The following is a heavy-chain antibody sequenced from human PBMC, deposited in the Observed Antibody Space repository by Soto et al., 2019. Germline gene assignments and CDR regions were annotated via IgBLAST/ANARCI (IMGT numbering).Heavy chain of an antibody. D-gene: IGHD2-2*01. J-gene: IGHJ4*02. CDR2: ISWHSGSI. CDR1: GFTFDDYG. Sequence: LRLSCAASGFTFDDYGMHWVRHAPGKGLEWVPGISWHSGSIGYADSVKGRFTISRDNAKNSLYLQMNSQRAEDTALYYCTKAIGTVVPAARGGFAPDYWGQGTLVTVSS. CDR3: TKAIGTVVPAARGGFAPDY. V-gene: IGHV3-9*01.